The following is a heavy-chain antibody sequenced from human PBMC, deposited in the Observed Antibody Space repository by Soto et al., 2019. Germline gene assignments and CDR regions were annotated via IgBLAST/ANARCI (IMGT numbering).Heavy chain of an antibody. D-gene: IGHD5-12*01. V-gene: IGHV4-30-2*01. J-gene: IGHJ4*02. Sequence: QLQLQESGSGLVKPSQTLSLTFAVSGGSISSGGYSWSWIRQPPGKGLEWIGYIYHSGGTYYNPALKSRVTISVDRSKNQFSLKLSSVTAADTAVYSCAAGGGLPRYYWGQGTLVTVSS. CDR1: GGSISSGGYS. CDR3: AAGGGLPRYY. CDR2: IYHSGGT.